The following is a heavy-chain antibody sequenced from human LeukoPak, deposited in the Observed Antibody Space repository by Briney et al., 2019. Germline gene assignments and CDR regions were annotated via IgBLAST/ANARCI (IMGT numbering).Heavy chain of an antibody. V-gene: IGHV4-4*07. CDR3: ARGRVIVVVPAALYYFDY. CDR1: GGSISSYY. D-gene: IGHD2-2*01. Sequence: PSETLSLTCTVSGGSISSYYWSWIRQPAGKGLEWIGRIYTSGSTNYNPSLKSRVTMSVDTSKNQFSLKLSSVTAADTAVYYCARGRVIVVVPAALYYFDYWGQGTLVTVSS. CDR2: IYTSGST. J-gene: IGHJ4*02.